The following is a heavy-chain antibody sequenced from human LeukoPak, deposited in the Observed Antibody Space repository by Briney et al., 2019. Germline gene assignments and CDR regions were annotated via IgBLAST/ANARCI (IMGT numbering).Heavy chain of an antibody. Sequence: PSQTLSLTCTVSGGSISSGGYYWSWIRQPPGKGLEWIGYIYHSGSTYYNPSLKSRVTISVDRSKNQFSLKLSSVTAADTAVYYCARDGPIRGLDYWGQGTLVTVSS. CDR2: IYHSGST. J-gene: IGHJ4*02. V-gene: IGHV4-30-2*01. CDR3: ARDGPIRGLDY. CDR1: GGSISSGGYY.